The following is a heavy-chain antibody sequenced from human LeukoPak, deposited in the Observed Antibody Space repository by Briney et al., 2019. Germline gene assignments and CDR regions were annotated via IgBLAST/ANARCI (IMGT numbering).Heavy chain of an antibody. Sequence: SETLSLTCAVYGGSFSGYYWSWIRQPPGKGLEWIGEINHSGSTNYNPSLKSRVTISVDTSKNQFSLKLSSVTAADTAVYYCARGNYYDSSGYPWGQGTLVTVSS. D-gene: IGHD3-22*01. CDR1: GGSFSGYY. CDR3: ARGNYYDSSGYP. V-gene: IGHV4-34*01. J-gene: IGHJ5*02. CDR2: INHSGST.